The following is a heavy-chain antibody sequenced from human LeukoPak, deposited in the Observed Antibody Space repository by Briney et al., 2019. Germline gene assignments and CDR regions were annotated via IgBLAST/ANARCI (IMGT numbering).Heavy chain of an antibody. J-gene: IGHJ4*02. V-gene: IGHV3-11*01. Sequence: GGSLRLSCAASGFPFSDHYMIWLRQAPGRGLEWVSYIDYDGTGMSYADSVKGRFTICRDNAKKTLYLEMRILTVEASAAYYCAGPYHYGALSYWGQGSLVSVSS. CDR2: IDYDGTGM. CDR3: AGPYHYGALSY. CDR1: GFPFSDHY. D-gene: IGHD4-17*01.